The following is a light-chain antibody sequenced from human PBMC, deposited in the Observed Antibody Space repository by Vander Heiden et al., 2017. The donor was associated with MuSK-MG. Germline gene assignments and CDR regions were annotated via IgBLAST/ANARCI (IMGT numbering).Light chain of an antibody. J-gene: IGLJ2*01. Sequence: QSALTQPAPVSGSPGQSITISCPGPSSDVGAHNFVSWYQQHPGKAPKLIIYDVSYRPSVVSKRFSGSKSGNTASLTISGLQTEDEADYYCSSYTSTSTYVIFGGGTKLTVL. V-gene: IGLV2-14*03. CDR1: SSDVGAHNF. CDR3: SSYTSTSTYVI. CDR2: DVS.